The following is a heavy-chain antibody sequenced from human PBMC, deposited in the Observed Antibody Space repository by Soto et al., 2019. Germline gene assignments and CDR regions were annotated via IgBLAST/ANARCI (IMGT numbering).Heavy chain of an antibody. CDR2: ISPMFGAA. CDR3: AREVQVHTPAFVY. D-gene: IGHD3-10*01. J-gene: IGHJ4*02. CDR1: GGTFNTYA. Sequence: QVQLVQSGAAMKKPGSSVKVSCQSSGGTFNTYAMNWVRQAPGQGPEWMGDISPMFGAANYAPKFQGRVTITADASTGTSYMQLSSWTSEDTALYFCAREVQVHTPAFVYWGQGTLVTVSS. V-gene: IGHV1-69*19.